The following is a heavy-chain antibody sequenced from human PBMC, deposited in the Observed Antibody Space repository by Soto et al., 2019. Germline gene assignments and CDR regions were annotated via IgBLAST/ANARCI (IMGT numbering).Heavy chain of an antibody. V-gene: IGHV1-2*02. J-gene: IGHJ4*02. D-gene: IGHD2-21*01. Sequence: GASVKVSCKASGGTFSSYAISWVRQAPGQGLEWMGWINPYSGGTHFARKFQDRVTMARDTSVSTAYMELSSLKSDDTAVYYCARPKYGETYFDSWGQGTVVTVSS. CDR2: INPYSGGT. CDR1: GGTFSSYA. CDR3: ARPKYGETYFDS.